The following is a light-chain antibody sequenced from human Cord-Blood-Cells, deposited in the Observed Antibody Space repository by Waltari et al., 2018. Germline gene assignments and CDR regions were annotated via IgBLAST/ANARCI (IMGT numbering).Light chain of an antibody. CDR2: AAS. CDR3: QQSYSTPFT. Sequence: DTQMSQSPSSQSASVGDRVTITCRASQSIRSYLNWYQQKPGKAPKLLIYAASSLQSGVPSRFSGSGSGTDFTLTISSLQPEDFATYYCQQSYSTPFTFGPGTKVDIK. CDR1: QSIRSY. J-gene: IGKJ3*01. V-gene: IGKV1-39*01.